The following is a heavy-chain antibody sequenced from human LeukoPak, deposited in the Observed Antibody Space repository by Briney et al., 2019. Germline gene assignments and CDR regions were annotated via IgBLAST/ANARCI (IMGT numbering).Heavy chain of an antibody. Sequence: GESLKISCKGSGYSFTSYWIGWVRQMSGKGLEWMGIIYPGDSDTRYSPSFQGQVTISADKSISTAYLQWSSLKASDTAMYYCARIYCGGDCYDYYFDYWGQGTLVTVSS. J-gene: IGHJ4*02. V-gene: IGHV5-51*01. CDR1: GYSFTSYW. D-gene: IGHD2-21*01. CDR3: ARIYCGGDCYDYYFDY. CDR2: IYPGDSDT.